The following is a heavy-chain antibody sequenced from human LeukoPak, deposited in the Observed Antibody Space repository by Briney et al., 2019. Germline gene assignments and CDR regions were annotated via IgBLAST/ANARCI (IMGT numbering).Heavy chain of an antibody. V-gene: IGHV5-51*01. CDR3: ARAGYCSSTSCYTGNVRYYYYYMDV. CDR2: IYPGDSDT. Sequence: GESLKISCKGSGYSFTSYWIGWVRQMPGKGLEWMGIIYPGDSDTRYSPSFQGQVTISADKSISTAYLQWSSLRASDTAMYYCARAGYCSSTSCYTGNVRYYYYYMDVWGKGTTVTVSS. D-gene: IGHD2-2*02. J-gene: IGHJ6*03. CDR1: GYSFTSYW.